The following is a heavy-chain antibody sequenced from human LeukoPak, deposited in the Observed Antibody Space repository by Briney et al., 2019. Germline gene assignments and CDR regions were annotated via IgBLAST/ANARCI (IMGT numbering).Heavy chain of an antibody. CDR1: GGSISSHY. CDR2: IYYSGST. J-gene: IGHJ4*02. V-gene: IGHV4-59*11. D-gene: IGHD3-22*01. Sequence: SETLSLTCTVSGGSISSHYWSWIRQPPGKGLEWIGYIYYSGSTNYNPSLKSRVTISVDTSKNQFSLKLSSVTAADTAVYYCARVPITPTYYYDSSEPYYFDYWGQGTLVTVSS. CDR3: ARVPITPTYYYDSSEPYYFDY.